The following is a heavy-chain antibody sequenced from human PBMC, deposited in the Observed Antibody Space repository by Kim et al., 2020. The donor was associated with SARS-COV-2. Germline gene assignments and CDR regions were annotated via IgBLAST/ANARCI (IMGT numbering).Heavy chain of an antibody. CDR2: ISTGSSTI. V-gene: IGHV3-48*02. CDR3: TRELGVQLWSPVNSRGASEI. CDR1: GFIFNSYT. Sequence: GGSLRLSCVASGFIFNSYTMNWVRQAPGKGLEWVSYISTGSSTIYYADSVKGRFTISRDDAKNSLYLQMNSLRDDDTAVYYCTRELGVQLWSPVNSRGASEIWGPGTMVTVSS. J-gene: IGHJ3*02. D-gene: IGHD5-18*01.